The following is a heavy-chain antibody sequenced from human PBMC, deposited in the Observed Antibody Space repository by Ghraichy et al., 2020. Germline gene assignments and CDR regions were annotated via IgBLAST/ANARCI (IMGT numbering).Heavy chain of an antibody. J-gene: IGHJ6*02. CDR1: GYTFSDYY. CDR3: ARYNGFRSGHYYGLDV. Sequence: ASVKVSCKASGYTFSDYYIHWVRQAPGQGLEWMGWINPKSGGTDYAQKFRGWVTMTRDTSISTASMELSRLRSDDTAVYYCARYNGFRSGHYYGLDVWGQGTTVTGSS. CDR2: INPKSGGT. D-gene: IGHD1-14*01. V-gene: IGHV1-2*04.